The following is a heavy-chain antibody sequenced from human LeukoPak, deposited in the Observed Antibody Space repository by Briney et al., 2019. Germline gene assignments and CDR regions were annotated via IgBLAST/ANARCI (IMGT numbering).Heavy chain of an antibody. V-gene: IGHV3-7*03. CDR1: GFALSSHW. CDR3: ARSNGMDV. Sequence: GGSLRLSCAASGFALSSHWMTWVRQVLGRGPEWVANVNRDGSETYYLDSVKGRFTISKDNAKNSLYLQMNSLRAEDTALYHCARSNGMDVWGQGTTVIVSS. D-gene: IGHD2/OR15-2a*01. J-gene: IGHJ6*02. CDR2: VNRDGSET.